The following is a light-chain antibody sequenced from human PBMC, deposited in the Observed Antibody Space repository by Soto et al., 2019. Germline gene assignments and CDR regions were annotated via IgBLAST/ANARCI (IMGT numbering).Light chain of an antibody. CDR3: QQNNNWPSFT. V-gene: IGKV3-11*01. J-gene: IGKJ3*01. CDR2: DAS. Sequence: EIVLTQSPATLSLSPGERATLSCRASQSVSTNLAWYQQKPGQAPRLLIYDASNRATDIPARFSGSGSGTDFTLTISSLEPEDFPVYYCQQNNNWPSFTFGPGTKVDI. CDR1: QSVSTN.